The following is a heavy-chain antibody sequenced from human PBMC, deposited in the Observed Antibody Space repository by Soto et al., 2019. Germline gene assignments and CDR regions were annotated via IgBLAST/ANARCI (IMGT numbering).Heavy chain of an antibody. V-gene: IGHV1-69*13. CDR2: IIPIFGTA. J-gene: IGHJ3*02. CDR3: ARSKSSMGSSWYPIYAFDI. Sequence: SVKVSCKASGYTFTSYYMHWVRQAPGQGLEWMGGIIPIFGTANYAQKFQGRVTITADESTSTAYMELSSLRSEDTAVYYCARSKSSMGSSWYPIYAFDIWGQGTMVTVSS. CDR1: GYTFTSYY. D-gene: IGHD6-13*01.